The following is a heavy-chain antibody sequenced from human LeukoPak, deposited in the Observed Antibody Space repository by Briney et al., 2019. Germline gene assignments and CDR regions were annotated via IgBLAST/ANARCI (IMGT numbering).Heavy chain of an antibody. Sequence: TGGSLRLSCAASGFTFSSYRMNWVRRAPGKGLEWVSSISSSSSYIYYADSVKGRFTISRDNAKSSLYLQMNSLRAEDTAVYYCAREGSGVAGHFDYWGQGTLVTVSS. CDR1: GFTFSSYR. CDR2: ISSSSSYI. V-gene: IGHV3-21*01. CDR3: AREGSGVAGHFDY. D-gene: IGHD6-19*01. J-gene: IGHJ4*02.